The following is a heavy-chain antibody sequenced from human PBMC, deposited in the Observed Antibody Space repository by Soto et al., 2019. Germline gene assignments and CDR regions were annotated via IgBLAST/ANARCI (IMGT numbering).Heavy chain of an antibody. Sequence: GGSLRLSCAVSGSTFNDYMSWIRQSPGRGLEWVSYISTSGDYTQYADSVQGRFTISRDNAKNSLYLQMNSLKAEDTDVYFCATTRGRGPAGYFVDWGQGTLVTVSS. J-gene: IGHJ4*02. CDR3: ATTRGRGPAGYFVD. V-gene: IGHV3-11*03. CDR2: ISTSGDYT. D-gene: IGHD1-26*01. CDR1: GSTFNDY.